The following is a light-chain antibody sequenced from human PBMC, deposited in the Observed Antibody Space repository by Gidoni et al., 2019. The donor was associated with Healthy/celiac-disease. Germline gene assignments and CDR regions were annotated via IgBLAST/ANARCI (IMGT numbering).Light chain of an antibody. CDR3: QQLNSYPIT. CDR2: AAS. Sequence: DIQLTQSPSFLSASVVDRVTITCRASQGIRSYLAWYQQKPGKAPKLLIYAASTLQSGVPSRFSGSGSGTEFTLTISSLQPEDFATYYCQQLNSYPITFGQGTRLEIK. V-gene: IGKV1-9*01. J-gene: IGKJ5*01. CDR1: QGIRSY.